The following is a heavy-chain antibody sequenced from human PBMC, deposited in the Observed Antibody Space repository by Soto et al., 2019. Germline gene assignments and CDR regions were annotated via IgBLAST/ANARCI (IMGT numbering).Heavy chain of an antibody. Sequence: GGSLRLSCAASGFTFSSYDMHWVRQATGKGLEWVSAIGTAGDTYYPGSVKGRFTISRENAKNSLYLQMNSLRAGDTAVYYCARAPAMETAARPDYSYGMDVWGQGTTVTVSS. CDR3: ARAPAMETAARPDYSYGMDV. CDR1: GFTFSSYD. CDR2: IGTAGDT. J-gene: IGHJ6*02. V-gene: IGHV3-13*01. D-gene: IGHD6-6*01.